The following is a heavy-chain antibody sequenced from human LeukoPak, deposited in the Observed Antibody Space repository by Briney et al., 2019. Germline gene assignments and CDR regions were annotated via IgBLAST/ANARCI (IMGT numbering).Heavy chain of an antibody. J-gene: IGHJ3*02. CDR1: GDTFTSYL. Sequence: GASVKVSCKASGDTFTSYLMHWMRQAPGQGLEWMGMINPSGGSTTYAQKFQGWVTMTRDTSISTAYMELSRLRSDDTAVYYCARAMTTGAFDIWGQGTMVTVSS. D-gene: IGHD1-14*01. CDR2: INPSGGST. V-gene: IGHV1-46*01. CDR3: ARAMTTGAFDI.